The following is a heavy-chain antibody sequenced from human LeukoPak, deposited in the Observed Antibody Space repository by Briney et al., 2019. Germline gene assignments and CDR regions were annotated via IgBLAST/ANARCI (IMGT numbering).Heavy chain of an antibody. J-gene: IGHJ4*02. Sequence: GGSLRLSCAASGFTFSGYWMTWVRQAPGKGLEWVANINQDGNEKYYVDSVQGRFTISRDNAKNSLYLQMNSLRPEDTAVYYCARLSWELKPHWGQGTLVTVSS. CDR2: INQDGNEK. D-gene: IGHD1-26*01. CDR1: GFTFSGYW. V-gene: IGHV3-7*04. CDR3: ARLSWELKPH.